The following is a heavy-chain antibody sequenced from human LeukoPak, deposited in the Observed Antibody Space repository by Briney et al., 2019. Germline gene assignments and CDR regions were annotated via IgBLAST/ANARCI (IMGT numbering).Heavy chain of an antibody. D-gene: IGHD3-10*01. Sequence: GESLQISCKGSGYIFTSYWIGWVRQLPGKGLEWMGIIYPGDSDTRYSPSFQGQVTISADKSISTAYLQWSSLKASDTAMYYCATTYGSGSYYKKYFDYWGQGTLVTVSS. CDR3: ATTYGSGSYYKKYFDY. CDR2: IYPGDSDT. CDR1: GYIFTSYW. V-gene: IGHV5-51*01. J-gene: IGHJ4*02.